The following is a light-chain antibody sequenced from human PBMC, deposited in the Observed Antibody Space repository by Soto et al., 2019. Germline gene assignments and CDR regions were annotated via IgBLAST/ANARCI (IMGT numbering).Light chain of an antibody. Sequence: QAVVTQPPSVSGAPGQRVTISCTGSSSNIGAGYDVHWYQQLPGTAPKLLIHGNSNRPSGVPDRFSGSKSGTSASLAITGLQAEYEADYYCQSYDSSLSGWVFGGGTKLTVL. V-gene: IGLV1-40*01. J-gene: IGLJ3*02. CDR1: SSNIGAGYD. CDR3: QSYDSSLSGWV. CDR2: GNS.